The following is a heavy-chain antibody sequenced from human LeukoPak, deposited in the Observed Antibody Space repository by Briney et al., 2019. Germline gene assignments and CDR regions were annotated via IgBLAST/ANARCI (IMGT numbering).Heavy chain of an antibody. CDR2: INTDGSRT. Sequence: GGSLRLSCEASEFTFSTYWMHWVRQVPGKGLVWVARINTDGSRTSYADSVKGRFTISRDNAKNSLYLQMNSLRAEDTAVYYCARDLKYSSGHDYWGQGTLVTVSS. CDR1: EFTFSTYW. V-gene: IGHV3-74*01. D-gene: IGHD6-19*01. J-gene: IGHJ4*02. CDR3: ARDLKYSSGHDY.